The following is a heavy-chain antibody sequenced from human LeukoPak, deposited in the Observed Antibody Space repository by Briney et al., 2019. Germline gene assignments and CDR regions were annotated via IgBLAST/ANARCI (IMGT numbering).Heavy chain of an antibody. CDR2: ISGSGNST. Sequence: GGSLRLSCAASGFTFSNYDMNWVRQAPGKGLEWVSEISGSGNSTYYADSVKGRFTISRDNSNNTLYLQMDSLRAEDTAVYYCARRSGSYFDYWGQGTLVTVSS. D-gene: IGHD3-10*01. J-gene: IGHJ4*02. V-gene: IGHV3-23*01. CDR1: GFTFSNYD. CDR3: ARRSGSYFDY.